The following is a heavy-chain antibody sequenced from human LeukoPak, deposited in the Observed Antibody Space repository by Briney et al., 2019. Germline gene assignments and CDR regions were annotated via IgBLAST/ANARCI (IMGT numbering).Heavy chain of an antibody. CDR3: ARDPYQNTLQFGYYYYYMDV. Sequence: GGSLRLSCAASGFTFSSYSMNWVRQAPGKGLEWVSYISSSSSTIYYADSVKGRFTISRDNAKNSLYLRMNSLIAEDTAVYYCARDPYQNTLQFGYYYYYMDVWGKGTTVTVSS. J-gene: IGHJ6*03. CDR1: GFTFSSYS. CDR2: ISSSSSTI. D-gene: IGHD4-11*01. V-gene: IGHV3-48*04.